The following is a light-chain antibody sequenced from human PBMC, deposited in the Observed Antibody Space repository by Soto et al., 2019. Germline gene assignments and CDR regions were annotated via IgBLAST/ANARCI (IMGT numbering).Light chain of an antibody. V-gene: IGKV3-15*01. CDR3: QQYNNWPPT. CDR2: GAS. CDR1: QSVRSE. J-gene: IGKJ1*01. Sequence: IVMAQSPATLSVSPGERATVSCRASQSVRSELAWYRQKPGQAPRLLMSGASTRATGIPARFSGSGSGTEFTLTISSLQPEDFAVYYCQQYNNWPPTFGQGTKVDIK.